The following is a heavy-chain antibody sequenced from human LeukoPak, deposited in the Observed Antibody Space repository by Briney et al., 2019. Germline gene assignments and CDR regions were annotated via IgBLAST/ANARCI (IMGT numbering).Heavy chain of an antibody. CDR3: TTDTLLRYFDWFVPFDY. CDR2: IRSKAYGGTT. Sequence: GGSLRLSCTASGFTFGDYAMSWFRQAPGKGLEWVGFIRSKAYGGTTEYAASVKGRFTISRDDSKSIAYLQMNSLKPEDTAVYYCTTDTLLRYFDWFVPFDYWGQGTLATVSS. V-gene: IGHV3-49*03. J-gene: IGHJ4*02. CDR1: GFTFGDYA. D-gene: IGHD3-9*01.